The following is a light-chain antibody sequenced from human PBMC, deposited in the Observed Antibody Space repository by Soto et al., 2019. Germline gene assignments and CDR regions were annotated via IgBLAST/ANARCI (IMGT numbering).Light chain of an antibody. CDR1: SSDVGAYNY. J-gene: IGLJ1*01. V-gene: IGLV2-8*01. CDR3: FSFKSTNTHV. CDR2: ETS. Sequence: QSALTQPPSASGSPGQSVTISCTGTSSDVGAYNYVSWYQHHPGKVPKVIIYETSKRPSGVSDRFSGSKSGNTASLTISGLQAEDEADYYCFSFKSTNTHVFGSGTKVTVL.